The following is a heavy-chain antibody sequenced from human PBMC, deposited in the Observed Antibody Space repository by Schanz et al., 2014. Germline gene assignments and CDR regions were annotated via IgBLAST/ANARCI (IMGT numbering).Heavy chain of an antibody. J-gene: IGHJ4*02. D-gene: IGHD3-3*01. CDR1: GYTFTTYA. V-gene: IGHV1-18*01. Sequence: QVQLVQSGAEVKKPGASVRVSYKASGYTFTTYAMSWVRQAPGQGLEWVGWISVYTGNTKYGQKLQGRVTMTTDTSTSTVYMELRSLRSDDTAVYYCARSAGRDFWSGYYTRFDYWGQGTLVTVSS. CDR2: ISVYTGNT. CDR3: ARSAGRDFWSGYYTRFDY.